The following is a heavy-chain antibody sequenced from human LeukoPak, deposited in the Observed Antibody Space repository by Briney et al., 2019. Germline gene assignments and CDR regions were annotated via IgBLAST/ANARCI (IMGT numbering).Heavy chain of an antibody. J-gene: IGHJ5*02. Sequence: ASVKVSCKASGYTFTSYDINWVRQATGQGLEWMGWMNPNSGNTGYAQKFQGRVTMTRNTSISTTYMELSSLRSEDTAVYYCARRITMVRGVPFDPWGQGTLVTVSS. CDR3: ARRITMVRGVPFDP. CDR2: MNPNSGNT. V-gene: IGHV1-8*01. CDR1: GYTFTSYD. D-gene: IGHD3-10*01.